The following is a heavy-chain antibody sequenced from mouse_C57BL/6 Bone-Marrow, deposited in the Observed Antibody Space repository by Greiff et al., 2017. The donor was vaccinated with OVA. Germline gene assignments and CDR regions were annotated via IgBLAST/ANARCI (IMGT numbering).Heavy chain of an antibody. CDR2: IYPGSGST. CDR1: GYTFTSYW. D-gene: IGHD2-4*01. J-gene: IGHJ1*03. Sequence: VQLQQPGAELVKPGASVKMSCKASGYTFTSYWITWVKQRPGQGLEWIGDIYPGSGSTNYNEKFKSKATLTVDTSSSTAYMQLSSLTSEDSAVYDCARSFDYDTWYFDVWGTGTTLTVSS. V-gene: IGHV1-55*01. CDR3: ARSFDYDTWYFDV.